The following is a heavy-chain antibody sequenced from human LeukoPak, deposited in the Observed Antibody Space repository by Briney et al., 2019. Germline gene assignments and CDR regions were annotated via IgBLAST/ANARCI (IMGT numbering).Heavy chain of an antibody. V-gene: IGHV1-69*13. CDR2: IIPIFGTA. D-gene: IGHD6-13*01. Sequence: GASVKVSCKASGYTFTSYDINWVRQAPGQGLEWMGGIIPIFGTANYAQKFQGRVTITADESTSTAYMELSSLRSEDTAVYYCATEGIAAFPYYFDYWGQGTLVTVSS. CDR3: ATEGIAAFPYYFDY. CDR1: GYTFTSYD. J-gene: IGHJ4*02.